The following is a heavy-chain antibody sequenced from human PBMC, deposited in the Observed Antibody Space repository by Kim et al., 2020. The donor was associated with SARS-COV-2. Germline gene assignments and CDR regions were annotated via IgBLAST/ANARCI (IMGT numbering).Heavy chain of an antibody. D-gene: IGHD3-3*01. CDR2: IWYDGSNK. CDR1: GFTFSSYG. J-gene: IGHJ6*03. CDR3: ARATITIFGKYYYYYMDV. Sequence: GGSLRLSCAASGFTFSSYGMHWVRQAPGKGLEWVAVIWYDGSNKYYADSVKGRFTISRDNSKNTLYLQMNSLRAEDTAVYYCARATITIFGKYYYYYMDVWGKGTTVTVSS. V-gene: IGHV3-33*01.